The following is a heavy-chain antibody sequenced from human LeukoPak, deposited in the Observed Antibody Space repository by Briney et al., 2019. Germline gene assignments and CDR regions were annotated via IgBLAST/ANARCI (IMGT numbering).Heavy chain of an antibody. CDR1: GFILSPYS. CDR2: ISTTRRII. Sequence: GGSLRLSCAASGFILSPYSMNWVRQAPGKGLEWVSYISTTRRIIYYADSVKGRFTISRDDAKNTVYLQMNSLRDEDTAVYYCARRHGDFVGGFEYWGHGTLGTVSS. D-gene: IGHD4-17*01. J-gene: IGHJ4*01. V-gene: IGHV3-48*02. CDR3: ARRHGDFVGGFEY.